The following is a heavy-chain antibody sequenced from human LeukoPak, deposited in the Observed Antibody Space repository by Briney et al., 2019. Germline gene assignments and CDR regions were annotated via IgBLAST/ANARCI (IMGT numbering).Heavy chain of an antibody. CDR3: AREDCSGGNCYQNFDN. CDR1: GYTLTDHY. Sequence: ASVKVSCKASGYTLTDHYMHWVRQAPGQGLEWMGWINPNSGGTSYAQKFQGRVTMTRDTSISTAYMERSRLTSDDTAVYYCAREDCSGGNCYQNFDNWGQGTLVTVSS. D-gene: IGHD2-15*01. V-gene: IGHV1-2*02. CDR2: INPNSGGT. J-gene: IGHJ4*02.